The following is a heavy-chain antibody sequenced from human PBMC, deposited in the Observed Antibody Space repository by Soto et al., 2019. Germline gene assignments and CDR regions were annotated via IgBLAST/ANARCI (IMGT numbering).Heavy chain of an antibody. V-gene: IGHV3-11*01. D-gene: IGHD4-4*01. Sequence: GSVRLSCAASGFTFSDYYMSWIRQAPGKGLEWVSYISSSGSTIYYADSVKGRFTISRDNAKNSLYLQMNSLRAEDTAVYYCARGDDYSNSYGMDVWGQGTTVTVSS. CDR2: ISSSGSTI. CDR3: ARGDDYSNSYGMDV. CDR1: GFTFSDYY. J-gene: IGHJ6*02.